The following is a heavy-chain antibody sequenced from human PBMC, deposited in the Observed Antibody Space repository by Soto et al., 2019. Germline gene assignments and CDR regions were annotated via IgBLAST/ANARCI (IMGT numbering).Heavy chain of an antibody. CDR3: AKDGPGATAAFDI. Sequence: QVQLVESGGGVVQPGRSLRLSCAASGFTFTSYGMHWVRQAPGKGLEWVAVISYDGSNKYYADSVKGRFTISRDNSNNTLNLQMNSLRAEDTAVFYCAKDGPGATAAFDIWGQGTVVTVSS. V-gene: IGHV3-30*18. D-gene: IGHD2-21*02. CDR2: ISYDGSNK. J-gene: IGHJ3*02. CDR1: GFTFTSYG.